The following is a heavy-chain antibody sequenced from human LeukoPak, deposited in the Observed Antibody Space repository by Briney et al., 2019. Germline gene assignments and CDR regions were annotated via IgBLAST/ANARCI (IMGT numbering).Heavy chain of an antibody. CDR3: AKGRDYGGKGGFDY. D-gene: IGHD4-23*01. J-gene: IGHJ4*02. CDR2: ISGSGGST. V-gene: IGHV3-23*01. Sequence: GGSLRLSCAVSGFTFDDYAMHWVRQAPGKGLEWVSAISGSGGSTYYADSVKGRFTISRDNSKNTLYLQMNSLRAEDTAVYYCAKGRDYGGKGGFDYWGQGTLVTVSS. CDR1: GFTFDDYA.